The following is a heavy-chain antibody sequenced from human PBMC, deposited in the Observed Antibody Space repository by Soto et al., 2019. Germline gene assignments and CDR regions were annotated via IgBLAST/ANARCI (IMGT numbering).Heavy chain of an antibody. V-gene: IGHV1-46*01. Sequence: GALVKVSCKASGYTFTSYYMHWVRQAPGQGLEWMGIINPSGGSTSYAQKFQGRVTMTRDTSTSTVYMELSSLRSEDTAVYYCAKDSFVFYDYVWGSYRHYYFDYWGQGTLVTVSS. CDR3: AKDSFVFYDYVWGSYRHYYFDY. J-gene: IGHJ4*02. D-gene: IGHD3-16*02. CDR2: INPSGGST. CDR1: GYTFTSYY.